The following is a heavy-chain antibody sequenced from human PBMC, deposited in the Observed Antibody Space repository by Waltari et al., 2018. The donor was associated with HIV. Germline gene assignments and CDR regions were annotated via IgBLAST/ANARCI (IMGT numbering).Heavy chain of an antibody. CDR3: ARGHYYDGSGAYYYYGMDV. V-gene: IGHV4-59*01. D-gene: IGHD3-22*01. CDR1: GGSISVYY. CDR2: IQYSGRS. Sequence: QVQLRESGPGLVKPSETLSLTCTVSGGSISVYYWSWIRQPPGKGLEWIGDIQYSGRSKYSPSLKSRVTISVDTSKNQFSLKLRSVTAADTAVYYCARGHYYDGSGAYYYYGMDVWGQGTTVTVS. J-gene: IGHJ6*02.